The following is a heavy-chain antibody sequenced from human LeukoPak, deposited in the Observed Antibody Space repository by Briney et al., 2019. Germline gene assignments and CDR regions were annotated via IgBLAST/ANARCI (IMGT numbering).Heavy chain of an antibody. CDR3: AKDSKYSGYDYVSRGGGTFDY. J-gene: IGHJ4*02. D-gene: IGHD5-12*01. CDR2: ISSSGGST. V-gene: IGHV3-23*01. CDR1: GFTFSSYA. Sequence: PGGSLRLSCAASGFTFSSYAMSWVRQAPGKGLEWVSAISSSGGSTYYADSVKGRSTISRDNSKNTLYLQMNSLRAEDTAVYYCAKDSKYSGYDYVSRGGGTFDYWGQGTLVTVSS.